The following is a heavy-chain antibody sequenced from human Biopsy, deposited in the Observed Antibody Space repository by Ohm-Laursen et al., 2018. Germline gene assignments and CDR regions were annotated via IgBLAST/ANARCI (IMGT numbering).Heavy chain of an antibody. J-gene: IGHJ4*02. Sequence: TLSLTCAVSGGSFSGYYWSWIRQPPGKGLEWIGYISGSSNTNYNPSLKSRVTLSTDTSETQFSLRLSSVTAADTAVHYCARQGGYLGYEYWGQGALVTVSS. CDR3: ARQGGYLGYEY. CDR2: ISGSSNT. D-gene: IGHD6-25*01. CDR1: GGSFSGYY. V-gene: IGHV4-59*08.